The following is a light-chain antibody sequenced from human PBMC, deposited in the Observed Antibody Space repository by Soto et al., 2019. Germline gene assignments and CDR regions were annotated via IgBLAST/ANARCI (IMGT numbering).Light chain of an antibody. V-gene: IGLV1-51*01. CDR2: DND. CDR1: SSNIGNNY. Sequence: QSVLTQPPSVSAAPGQKVTISCSGGSSNIGNNYVSWYQQLPGTAPKLLIYDNDKRPSGIPDRFSGSKSGTSATLGITGLQTGDEADYYCGTWDNSPGDGHVVFGGGTKLTVL. CDR3: GTWDNSPGDGHVV. J-gene: IGLJ2*01.